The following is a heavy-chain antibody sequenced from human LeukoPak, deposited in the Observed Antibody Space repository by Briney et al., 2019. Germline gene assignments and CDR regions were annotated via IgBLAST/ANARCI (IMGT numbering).Heavy chain of an antibody. J-gene: IGHJ4*02. Sequence: GGSLRLSCATSGFTFSSGWMSWVRQAAGRGLEWVATIQPDGSDKYYVDSVKGRFTISRDNAKNSVYLQMNNLRAEDTALYYCARDDSDCWGQGTLVTVSS. V-gene: IGHV3-7*01. CDR1: GFTFSSGW. CDR2: IQPDGSDK. CDR3: ARDDSDC.